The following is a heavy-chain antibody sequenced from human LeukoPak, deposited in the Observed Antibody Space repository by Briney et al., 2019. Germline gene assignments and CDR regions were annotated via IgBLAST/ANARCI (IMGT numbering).Heavy chain of an antibody. CDR3: ARGMRRNYFDY. CDR1: GGSISSYY. J-gene: IGHJ4*02. Sequence: SSETLSLTCTVSGGSISSYYWSWIRQPPGKGLEWIGYIYYSGSTNYNPSLKSRVTISVDTSKNQFSLKLSSVTAADTAVYYCARGMRRNYFDYWGQGTLVTVSS. CDR2: IYYSGST. V-gene: IGHV4-59*01.